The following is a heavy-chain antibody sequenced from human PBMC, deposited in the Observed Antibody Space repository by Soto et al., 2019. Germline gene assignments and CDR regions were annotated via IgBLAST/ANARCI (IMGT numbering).Heavy chain of an antibody. J-gene: IGHJ6*02. CDR2: ISSSSSYI. Sequence: EVQLVESGGGLVKPGGSLRLSSAASGFTFSTYSMNWVRQAPGKGLEWVSSISSSSSYIYYADSVKGRFTISRDNAKNSLYLQMNSLRAEDTAVYYCARYDSSGYYWPYYYYGMDVWGQGTTVTVSS. D-gene: IGHD3-22*01. V-gene: IGHV3-21*01. CDR3: ARYDSSGYYWPYYYYGMDV. CDR1: GFTFSTYS.